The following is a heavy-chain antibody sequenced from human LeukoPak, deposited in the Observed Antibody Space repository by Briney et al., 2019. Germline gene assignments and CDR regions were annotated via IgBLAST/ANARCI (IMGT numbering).Heavy chain of an antibody. CDR3: AGGHLTAPPQR. J-gene: IGHJ4*02. CDR1: GGSINSYY. CDR2: IYYSGST. Sequence: PSETLSLTCTVSGGSINSYYWSWIRQPPGKGLEWIGYIYYSGSTNYNPSLKSRVTISVDTSKNQFSLKLSSVTAADTAVYYCAGGHLTAPPQRWGQGTLVTVSS. V-gene: IGHV4-59*08. D-gene: IGHD1-14*01.